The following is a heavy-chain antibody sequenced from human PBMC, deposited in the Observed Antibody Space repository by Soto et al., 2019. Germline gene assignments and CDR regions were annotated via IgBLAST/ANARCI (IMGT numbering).Heavy chain of an antibody. CDR1: GFTFSSYG. CDR3: ARSRSGKYGMDV. J-gene: IGHJ6*02. CDR2: IWYDGSNK. V-gene: IGHV3-33*01. D-gene: IGHD3-10*01. Sequence: QVQLVESGGGVVQPGRSLRLSCAASGFTFSSYGMHWVRQAPGKGLEWVAVIWYDGSNKYYADSVKGRFTISRDNSKNTLYLQMNSLRAEDTAVYYCARSRSGKYGMDVWGQGTTVTVSS.